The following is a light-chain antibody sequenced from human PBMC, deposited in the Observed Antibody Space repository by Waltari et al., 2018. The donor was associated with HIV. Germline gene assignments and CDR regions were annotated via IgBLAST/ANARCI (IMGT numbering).Light chain of an antibody. J-gene: IGKJ2*01. CDR1: QSVSNNY. CDR3: QHDGSSPPKYT. CDR2: GAS. V-gene: IGKV3-20*01. Sequence: EIVLTQSPGTLSLSPGERATLSCRASQSVSNNYLAWYQQKPGQAPRLLIYGASSRATGVPDRFSGSGSGTDFTLTISRLEPEDVAVYYCQHDGSSPPKYTFSQGTKLEIK.